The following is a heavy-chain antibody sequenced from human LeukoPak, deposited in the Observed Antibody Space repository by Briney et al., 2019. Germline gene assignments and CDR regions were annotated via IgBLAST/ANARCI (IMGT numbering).Heavy chain of an antibody. V-gene: IGHV4-59*01. J-gene: IGHJ3*02. D-gene: IGHD3-22*01. CDR1: GGSISSYY. CDR2: IYYSGST. CDR3: ARVLADDSSGYYYNHDAFDI. Sequence: SETLSLTCTVSGGSISSYYWSWIRQPPGKGLEWIGYIYYSGSTNYNPSLKSRVTISVDTSENQFSLKLSSVTAADTAVYYCARVLADDSSGYYYNHDAFDIWGQGTMVTVSS.